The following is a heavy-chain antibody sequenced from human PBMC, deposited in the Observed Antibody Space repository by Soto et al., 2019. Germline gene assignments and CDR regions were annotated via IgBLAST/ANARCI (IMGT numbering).Heavy chain of an antibody. Sequence: QLLLQESGPGLVKPSETLSLTCTVSGGSILDSTYYWAWIRQSPGKGLEWIGTIFYSVGTFYTPCHNSRVTMSADTSNNQFSLKLSAVTAADTAVYYCARQASGYYYGWFDPWGQGTLVTVSS. J-gene: IGHJ5*02. CDR3: ARQASGYYYGWFDP. CDR2: IFYSVGT. CDR1: GGSILDSTYY. D-gene: IGHD3-22*01. V-gene: IGHV4-39*01.